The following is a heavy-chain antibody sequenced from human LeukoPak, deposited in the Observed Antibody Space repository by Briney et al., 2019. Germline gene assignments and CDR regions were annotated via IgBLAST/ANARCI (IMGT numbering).Heavy chain of an antibody. V-gene: IGHV1-8*01. CDR3: ARGLGKGATRYYYYMDV. Sequence: ASVKVSCKASGYTFTSYDINWVRQATGQGLEWMGWMNPNSGNTGYAQKFQGRVTMTRNTSISTAYMELSSLRSEDTAVYYCARGLGKGATRYYYYMDVWGKGTTVTVSS. D-gene: IGHD1-26*01. J-gene: IGHJ6*03. CDR1: GYTFTSYD. CDR2: MNPNSGNT.